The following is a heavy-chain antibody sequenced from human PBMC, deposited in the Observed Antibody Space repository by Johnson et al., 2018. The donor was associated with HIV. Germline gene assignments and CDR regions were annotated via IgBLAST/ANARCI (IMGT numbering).Heavy chain of an antibody. CDR1: GFTFSTNW. J-gene: IGHJ3*02. Sequence: VQLVESGGDLVQPGGSLRLSCVGSGFTFSTNWMHWVRQAPGKGLVWVSRINSDGSSTSYADSVKGRFTISRDNSKNTLYLQMNSLRAEDTAVYYCAKVAVATAAGGVALDIWGPGTMVTVSS. D-gene: IGHD6-13*01. CDR3: AKVAVATAAGGVALDI. CDR2: INSDGSST. V-gene: IGHV3-74*01.